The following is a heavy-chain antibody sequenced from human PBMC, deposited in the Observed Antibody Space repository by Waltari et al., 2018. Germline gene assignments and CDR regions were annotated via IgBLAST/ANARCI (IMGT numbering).Heavy chain of an antibody. V-gene: IGHV4-4*07. Sequence: QVQLQESGPGLVKPSATLSLTCPVSGGPISSYYLSCLRQPPGKGREWIGRIYTSGSTNYNPSLKSRVTMSVDTSKNQFSLKLSSVTAADTAVYYCARELLWFGESLGRGYWYFDLWGRGTLVTVSS. D-gene: IGHD3-10*01. CDR3: ARELLWFGESLGRGYWYFDL. J-gene: IGHJ2*01. CDR1: GGPISSYY. CDR2: IYTSGST.